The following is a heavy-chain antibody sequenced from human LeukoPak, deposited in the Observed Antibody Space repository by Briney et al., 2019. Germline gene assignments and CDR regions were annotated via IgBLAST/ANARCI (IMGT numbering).Heavy chain of an antibody. V-gene: IGHV3-7*01. Sequence: QSGGSLRLSCAAPGFTFSSYWMSWVRQAPGKGLEWVANIKQDGSEKYYVDSVKGRFTISRDNAKNSLYLQMNSLRAEDTAVYYCARLGLDGGNSGFDYWGQGTLVTVSS. CDR1: GFTFSSYW. CDR3: ARLGLDGGNSGFDY. CDR2: IKQDGSEK. J-gene: IGHJ4*02. D-gene: IGHD4-23*01.